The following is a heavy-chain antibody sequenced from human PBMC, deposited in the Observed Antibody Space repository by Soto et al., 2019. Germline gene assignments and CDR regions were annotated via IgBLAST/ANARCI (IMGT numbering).Heavy chain of an antibody. Sequence: GASVKVSCKASGYTFTGYYMHWVRQAPGQGLEWMGWINPNSGGTNYAQKCQGWVTMTRDTSISTAYMELSRLRSDDTAVYYCAREVAVAGTGGMDVWGQGTTVTVSS. CDR2: INPNSGGT. CDR3: AREVAVAGTGGMDV. D-gene: IGHD6-19*01. CDR1: GYTFTGYY. J-gene: IGHJ6*02. V-gene: IGHV1-2*04.